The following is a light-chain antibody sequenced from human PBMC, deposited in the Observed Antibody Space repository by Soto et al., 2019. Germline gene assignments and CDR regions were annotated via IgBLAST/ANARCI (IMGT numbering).Light chain of an antibody. J-gene: IGLJ7*01. Sequence: QSVLTQPPSVSAAPGQKVTISCSGSSSNIGNNYVSWYQQFPGTAPKLLIYDNNNRPSGIPDRFSGSKSGTSATLDITGLQTGDEADYYCGTWDSSLSAAVFGGGTKLTVL. V-gene: IGLV1-51*01. CDR3: GTWDSSLSAAV. CDR2: DNN. CDR1: SSNIGNNY.